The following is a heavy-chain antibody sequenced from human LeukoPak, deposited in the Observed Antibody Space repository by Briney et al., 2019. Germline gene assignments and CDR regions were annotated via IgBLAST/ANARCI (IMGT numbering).Heavy chain of an antibody. D-gene: IGHD6-13*01. CDR2: ISSSGSTI. CDR1: GFTFSSYA. J-gene: IGHJ4*02. CDR3: ARDTTTPYRIAAAGTGSPDY. Sequence: PGGSLRLSCAASGFTFSSYAMSWVRQAPGKGLEWVSYISSSGSTIYYADSVKGRFTISRDNAKNSLYLQMNSLRAEDTAVYYCARDTTTPYRIAAAGTGSPDYWGQGTLVTVSS. V-gene: IGHV3-48*04.